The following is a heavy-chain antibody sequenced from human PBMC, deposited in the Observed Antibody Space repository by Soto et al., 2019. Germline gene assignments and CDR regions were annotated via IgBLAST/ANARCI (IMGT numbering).Heavy chain of an antibody. CDR2: MYHSGST. D-gene: IGHD3-22*01. CDR3: ARTYYYDYSGYYPGFYFDY. J-gene: IGHJ4*02. CDR1: GGSISSGGYS. V-gene: IGHV4-30-2*02. Sequence: SETLSLTCAVSGGSISSGGYSWSWIRQPPGKGLEWIGYMYHSGSTYYNPSLKSRVTISVATSKNQFSLKLSSVTAADTAVYYCARTYYYDYSGYYPGFYFDYWGQGTLVTVS.